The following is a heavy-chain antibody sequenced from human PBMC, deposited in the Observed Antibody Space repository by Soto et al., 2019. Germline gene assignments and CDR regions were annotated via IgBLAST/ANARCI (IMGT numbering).Heavy chain of an antibody. Sequence: QVQLVESGGGVVQPGRSLRLSCAASGFTFSSYGMHWVRQAPGKGLEWVAVIWYDGSNKYYADSVKGRFTISRDNSKNTLYLQMNSLRAEDTAVYYCARYRGDIAAADFDYWGLGTLVTVSS. CDR3: ARYRGDIAAADFDY. V-gene: IGHV3-33*01. CDR1: GFTFSSYG. D-gene: IGHD6-13*01. J-gene: IGHJ4*02. CDR2: IWYDGSNK.